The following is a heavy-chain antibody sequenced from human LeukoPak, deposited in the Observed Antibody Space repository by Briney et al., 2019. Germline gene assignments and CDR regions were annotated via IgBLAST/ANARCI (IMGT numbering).Heavy chain of an antibody. CDR3: ARILDSGLADY. J-gene: IGHJ4*02. V-gene: IGHV4-59*01. CDR1: GGSISGYY. Sequence: PSQTLSLTCTVSGGSISGYYWTWIRQPPGKGLEWIAYIHYTGRTNYNPSLKSRVTISVDTSNNQFSLKLNSVTAADTAVYYCARILDSGLADYWGQGTLVTVSS. CDR2: IHYTGRT. D-gene: IGHD3-22*01.